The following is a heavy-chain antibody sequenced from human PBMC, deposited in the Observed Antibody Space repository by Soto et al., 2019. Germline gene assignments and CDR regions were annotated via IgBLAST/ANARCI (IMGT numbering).Heavy chain of an antibody. CDR1: GFTFSSYG. CDR2: IWYDGSNK. D-gene: IGHD2-2*01. V-gene: IGHV3-33*01. CDR3: ARVGCSSTSCYVGYYYYYYGMDV. Sequence: QVQLVESGGGVVQPGRSLRLSCAASGFTFSSYGMHWVRQAPGKGLEWVAVIWYDGSNKYYADSVKGRFTISRDNSKNPLNLQMNSLRAEDTAVYYDARVGCSSTSCYVGYYYYYYGMDVWGQGTTVTVSS. J-gene: IGHJ6*02.